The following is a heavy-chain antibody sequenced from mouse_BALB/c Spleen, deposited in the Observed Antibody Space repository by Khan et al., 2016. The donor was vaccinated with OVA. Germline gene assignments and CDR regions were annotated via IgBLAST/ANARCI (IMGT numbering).Heavy chain of an antibody. J-gene: IGHJ3*01. Sequence: EVELVESGGGLVKPGGSLKLSCAASGFTFSSYAMSWVRQTPEKRLEWVATISGAGSYTYYPDSVKGRFTISRDNAENTLYLQMSRLRSEDTAMYCCARHEGYVNFGGFAYWGQGTLVTVSA. V-gene: IGHV5-9-3*01. CDR1: GFTFSSYA. CDR2: ISGAGSYT. D-gene: IGHD2-1*01. CDR3: ARHEGYVNFGGFAY.